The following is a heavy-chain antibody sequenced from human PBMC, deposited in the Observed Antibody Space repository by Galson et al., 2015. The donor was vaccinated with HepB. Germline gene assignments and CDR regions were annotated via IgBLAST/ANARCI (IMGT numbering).Heavy chain of an antibody. J-gene: IGHJ6*03. V-gene: IGHV1-3*01. Sequence: SVKVSSKVSGYTLTELSMHWVRQAPGKGLEWMGWINAGNGNTKYSQKFQGRVTITRDTSASTAYMELSSLRSEDTAVYYCARGLVQGVFPRDYYYYMDVWGKGTTVTVSS. CDR1: GYTLTELS. CDR2: INAGNGNT. CDR3: ARGLVQGVFPRDYYYYMDV. D-gene: IGHD3-10*01.